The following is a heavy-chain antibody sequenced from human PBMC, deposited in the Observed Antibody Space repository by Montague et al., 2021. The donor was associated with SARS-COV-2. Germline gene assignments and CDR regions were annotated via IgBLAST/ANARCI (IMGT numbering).Heavy chain of an antibody. D-gene: IGHD2-15*01. CDR1: VGSISSSSYY. V-gene: IGHV4-39*01. CDR2: IYYSGST. J-gene: IGHJ5*02. CDR3: ARHEGVVVAATYTGLSVHTGWFDP. Sequence: SETLSLTCTVSVGSISSSSYYWGWIRQPPGQWLEWIWSIYYSGSTYYNLSLKSRVTISVDTSKNQFSLKLSSVTAADTAVYYCARHEGVVVAATYTGLSVHTGWFDPWGQGTLVTVSS.